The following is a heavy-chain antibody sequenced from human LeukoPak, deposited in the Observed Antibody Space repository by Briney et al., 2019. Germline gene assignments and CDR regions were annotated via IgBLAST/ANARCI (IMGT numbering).Heavy chain of an antibody. Sequence: PGGSLRLSCAASGFPFSIYSMNWVRQAPGKGLEWVSSISSGSSYIYYADSVKGRFTISRDNAKNSLYLQMNSLRAEDTAVYYCASNLPYVDTGYWGQGTLVTVSS. CDR2: ISSGSSYI. J-gene: IGHJ4*02. V-gene: IGHV3-21*01. CDR1: GFPFSIYS. CDR3: ASNLPYVDTGY. D-gene: IGHD5-18*01.